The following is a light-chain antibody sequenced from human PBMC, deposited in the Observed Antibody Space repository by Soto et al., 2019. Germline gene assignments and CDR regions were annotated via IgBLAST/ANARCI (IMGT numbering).Light chain of an antibody. J-gene: IGKJ5*01. CDR2: GQS. CDR1: QRVSSSY. CDR3: QQYGSSPIT. V-gene: IGKV3-20*01. Sequence: EIGLTPSPGTLSLSPGERATLSCRASQRVSSSYLAWYQQKTGQAPRLLIYGQSSRATGIPDTFSGRGSGTDFTLTISRLEPEELAVYDCQQYGSSPITFGQGKRRDI.